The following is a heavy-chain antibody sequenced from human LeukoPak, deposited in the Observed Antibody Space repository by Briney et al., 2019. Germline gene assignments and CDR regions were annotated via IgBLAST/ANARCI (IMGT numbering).Heavy chain of an antibody. D-gene: IGHD2-2*01. CDR1: GYTFSNYG. CDR2: INPNSGGT. Sequence: ASVKVSCKASGYTFSNYGITWVRQAPGQGLEWMGWINPNSGGTNYAQKFQGRVTMTRDTSISTAYMELSRLRSDDTAVYYCATPGRGSTSCYGYWGQGTLVTVSS. J-gene: IGHJ4*02. CDR3: ATPGRGSTSCYGY. V-gene: IGHV1-2*02.